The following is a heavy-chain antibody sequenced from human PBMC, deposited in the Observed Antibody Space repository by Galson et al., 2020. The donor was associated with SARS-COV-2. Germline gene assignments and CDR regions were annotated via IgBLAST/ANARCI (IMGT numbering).Heavy chain of an antibody. J-gene: IGHJ4*02. D-gene: IGHD6-13*01. CDR2: INPDSGDT. V-gene: IGHV1-2*02. CDR3: ASGATRNSWWAELVY. Sequence: ASVKVSCKASGYSFTANYLHWVRQAPGHGLEWMGYINPDSGDTNYPEKFQGRVTMTRDTSISTVYMELSRLRSDDTAVYYCASGATRNSWWAELVYWGQGTLVTVSS. CDR1: GYSFTANY.